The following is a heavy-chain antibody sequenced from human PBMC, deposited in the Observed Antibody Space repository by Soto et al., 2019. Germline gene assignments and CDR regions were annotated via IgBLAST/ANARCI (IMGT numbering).Heavy chain of an antibody. CDR2: ISHDGSNK. CDR3: ARARNPPDGSLEILRMARGARGGSNYNDMDV. CDR1: GFSLSTYG. V-gene: IGHV3-30*03. Sequence: GGSLRLSCEASGFSLSTYGIHWVRQAPGKGLEWVAVISHDGSNKYYADSVKGRFTFSRDNSKSTVFLQMNSLRAEDSAVYFCARARNPPDGSLEILRMARGARGGSNYNDMDVWGPGTRVTVSS. J-gene: IGHJ6*02. D-gene: IGHD3-10*01.